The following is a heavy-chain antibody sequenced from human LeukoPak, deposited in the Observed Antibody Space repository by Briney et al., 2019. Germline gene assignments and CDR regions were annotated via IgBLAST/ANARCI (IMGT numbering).Heavy chain of an antibody. CDR2: ISYDGSNK. V-gene: IGHV3-30-3*01. D-gene: IGHD3-10*01. CDR1: GFTFSSYA. J-gene: IGHJ4*02. Sequence: GGSLRLSCAASGFTFSSYAIHWVRQAPGKGLEWVAVISYDGSNKYYADSVKGRFTISRDNSKNTLYLQMNSLRAEDTAVYYCARSMVRGVAPATPIDYWGQGTLVTVSS. CDR3: ARSMVRGVAPATPIDY.